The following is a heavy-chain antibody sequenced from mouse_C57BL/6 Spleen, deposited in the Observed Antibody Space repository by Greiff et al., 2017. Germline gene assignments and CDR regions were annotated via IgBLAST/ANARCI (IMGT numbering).Heavy chain of an antibody. V-gene: IGHV1-81*01. Sequence: VQLQQSGAELARPGASVKLSCKASGYTFTSYGISWVKQRPGQGLEWIGEIYPRSGNTYYNEKFKGKATLTADKSSSTAYMELRSLTSEDSAVYFCAGEGGYFAMGDWGQGASVTVAT. CDR2: IYPRSGNT. CDR1: GYTFTSYG. J-gene: IGHJ4*01. CDR3: AGEGGYFAMGD.